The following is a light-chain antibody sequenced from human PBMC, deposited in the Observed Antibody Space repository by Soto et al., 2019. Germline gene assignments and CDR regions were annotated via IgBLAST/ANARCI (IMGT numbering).Light chain of an antibody. J-gene: IGKJ4*01. Sequence: DIQMTQSPSSLSASVGARVTITCRASPSLSGYLNWDQQKPGKAPKVLISGASTLHNGVPSRFGGRGYRSDFTLTISSLQPEDVAPYDWQQSLSNLLSFGGGTKVEIK. V-gene: IGKV1-39*01. CDR3: QQSLSNLLS. CDR1: PSLSGY. CDR2: GAS.